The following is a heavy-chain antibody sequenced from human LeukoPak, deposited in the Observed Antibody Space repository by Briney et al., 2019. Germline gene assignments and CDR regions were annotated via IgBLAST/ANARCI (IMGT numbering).Heavy chain of an antibody. Sequence: GGSLRLSCAASGFTFGDYGVSWVRQVPGKGLEWVSSINSNGVSTGYAKSVKGRFTISRDNSKNTLYLQMNSLRAEDTALYYCATSYYDFWSGLDYWGQGTLVTVSS. CDR2: INSNGVST. V-gene: IGHV3-20*04. D-gene: IGHD3-3*01. CDR3: ATSYYDFWSGLDY. J-gene: IGHJ4*02. CDR1: GFTFGDYG.